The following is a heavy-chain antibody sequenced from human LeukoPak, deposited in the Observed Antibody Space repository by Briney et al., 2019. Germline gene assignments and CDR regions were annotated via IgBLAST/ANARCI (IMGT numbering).Heavy chain of an antibody. CDR2: INPNSGGT. CDR1: GYTFTGYY. V-gene: IGHV1-2*02. D-gene: IGHD1-1*01. Sequence: PGASVKVSCKASGYTFTGYYMHCVRHAPGQGLEWMGWINPNSGGTNYAQKFQGRVTMTRDTSISTAYMELSRLRSDDTAVYYCARSEAGTTRLFDYWGQGTLVTVSS. J-gene: IGHJ4*02. CDR3: ARSEAGTTRLFDY.